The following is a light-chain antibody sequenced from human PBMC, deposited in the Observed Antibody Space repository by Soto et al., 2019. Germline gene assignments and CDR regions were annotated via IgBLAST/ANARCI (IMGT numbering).Light chain of an antibody. CDR2: GAS. V-gene: IGKV3-15*01. J-gene: IGKJ5*01. Sequence: EIVLTQSPGTLSLSPGGRASLSCSASQIVSSNYLAWYQQKPGQAPRLLIYGASTRATGIPARFSGSGSGTEFTLTISSLQSEDFAVYFCQQYKNWPPITFGQGTRLEIK. CDR1: QIVSSN. CDR3: QQYKNWPPIT.